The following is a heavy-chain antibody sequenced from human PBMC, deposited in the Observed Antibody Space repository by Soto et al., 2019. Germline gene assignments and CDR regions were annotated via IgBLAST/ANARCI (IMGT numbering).Heavy chain of an antibody. V-gene: IGHV3-9*01. D-gene: IGHD2-21*02. Sequence: EVQLVESGGGLVQPGRSLRLSCAASGFSFDEYGMHWVRQAPGKGLEWVSGISWNSGTIGYADSVKGRVSISRDNAKKSLYRQMNSLRAEDRALYYCAKSKGGTANGMDVWGQGTTVIVSS. CDR2: ISWNSGTI. CDR3: AKSKGGTANGMDV. J-gene: IGHJ6*02. CDR1: GFSFDEYG.